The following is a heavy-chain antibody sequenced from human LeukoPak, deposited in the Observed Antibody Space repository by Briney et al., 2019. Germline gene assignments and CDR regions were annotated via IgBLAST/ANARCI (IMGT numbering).Heavy chain of an antibody. CDR2: ISSSGSTI. V-gene: IGHV3-11*01. J-gene: IGHJ6*02. CDR1: GFTFSDYY. D-gene: IGHD2-2*01. Sequence: GGSLRLSCAASGFTFSDYYMSWIRQAPGKGLEWVSYISSSGSTIYYADSVKGRFIISRDNAKNSLYLQMNSLRAEDTAVYYCARDGSIVVVPAIYYYGMDVWGQGTTVTVSS. CDR3: ARDGSIVVVPAIYYYGMDV.